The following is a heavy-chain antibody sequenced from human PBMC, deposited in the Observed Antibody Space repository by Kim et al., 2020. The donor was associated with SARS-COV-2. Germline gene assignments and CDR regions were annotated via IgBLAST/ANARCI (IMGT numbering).Heavy chain of an antibody. Sequence: GGSLRLSCAASGFTFSSYAMHWVRQAPGKGLEWVAVISYDGSNKYYADSVKGRFTISRDNSKNTLYLQMNILRAEDTAVYYCARGLQGYGSGSYPDAFDIWGQGTMVTVSS. V-gene: IGHV3-30*04. J-gene: IGHJ3*02. CDR3: ARGLQGYGSGSYPDAFDI. CDR1: GFTFSSYA. CDR2: ISYDGSNK. D-gene: IGHD3-10*01.